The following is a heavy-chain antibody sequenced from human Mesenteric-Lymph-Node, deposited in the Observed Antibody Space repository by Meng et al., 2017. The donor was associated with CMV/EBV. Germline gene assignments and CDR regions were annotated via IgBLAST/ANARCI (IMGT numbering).Heavy chain of an antibody. Sequence: WFGWVRQPPGNRLECFGGFSPTPRLNYHPSLKSRVTISGDRFTNHFSLNLCSVTAADTAVYYCARSRCTRTTCYTGTFEYWGRGILVTVSS. CDR2: FSPTPRL. D-gene: IGHD2-2*02. J-gene: IGHJ4*02. V-gene: IGHV4-4*02. CDR1: W. CDR3: ARSRCTRTTCYTGTFEY.